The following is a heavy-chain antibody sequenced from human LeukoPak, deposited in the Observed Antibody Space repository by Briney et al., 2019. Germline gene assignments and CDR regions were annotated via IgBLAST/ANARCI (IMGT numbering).Heavy chain of an antibody. V-gene: IGHV3-7*04. Sequence: GGSLRLSCAASGFTFSSYWMSWVRQAPGKGLEWVANINQDVSEENFVDPVKGRFTISRDNAKSSLFLQMNSLRAEDTAVYYCARDRGYSTFDFWGQGTLVTVSS. CDR2: INQDVSEE. D-gene: IGHD4-11*01. CDR1: GFTFSSYW. CDR3: ARDRGYSTFDF. J-gene: IGHJ4*02.